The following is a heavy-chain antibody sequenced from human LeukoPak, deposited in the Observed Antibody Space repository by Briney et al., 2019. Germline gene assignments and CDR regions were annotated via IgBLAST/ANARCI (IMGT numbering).Heavy chain of an antibody. V-gene: IGHV3-30-3*01. CDR2: ISYDGSNK. J-gene: IGHJ4*02. Sequence: GGSLRLSCAAPGFTFSSYAMHWVRQAPGKGLEWVAVISYDGSNKYYADSVKGRFTISRDNSKNTLYLQMNSLRAEDTAVYYCARDLVAAGYFDYWGQETLVTVSS. CDR3: ARDLVAAGYFDY. D-gene: IGHD2-15*01. CDR1: GFTFSSYA.